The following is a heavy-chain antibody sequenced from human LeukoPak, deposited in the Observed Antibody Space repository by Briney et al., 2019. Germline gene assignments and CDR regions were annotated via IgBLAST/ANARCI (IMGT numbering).Heavy chain of an antibody. CDR1: GGSFSSYA. D-gene: IGHD3-3*01. V-gene: IGHV1-69*13. CDR3: ARVQDYDFWSGYRNWFDP. J-gene: IGHJ5*02. CDR2: IIRIFGTA. Sequence: ASVKVSCKASGGSFSSYAISWVRQAPGQGLEWMGGIIRIFGTANYAQKFQGRVTITADESTSTAYKELSSLRSEDTAVYYCARVQDYDFWSGYRNWFDPWGQGTLVTVSS.